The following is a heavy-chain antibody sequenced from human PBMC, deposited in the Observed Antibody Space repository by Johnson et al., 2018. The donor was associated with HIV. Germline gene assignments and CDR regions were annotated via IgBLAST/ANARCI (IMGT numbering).Heavy chain of an antibody. CDR1: GFTVSNNY. CDR3: AKTEDAFDI. J-gene: IGHJ3*02. CDR2: IYSGGRT. Sequence: VQLVESGGGLVQPGGSLRLSCAASGFTVSNNYMTWVRQAPGKGLEWVSLIYSGGRTYYADSVKGRFTISRDNSKNTLYLQMNSLRAEDTAVYYCAKTEDAFDIWGQGTMVTVSS. V-gene: IGHV3-66*01.